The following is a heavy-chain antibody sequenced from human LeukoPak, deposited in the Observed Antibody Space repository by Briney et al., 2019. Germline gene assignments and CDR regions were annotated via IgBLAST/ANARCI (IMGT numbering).Heavy chain of an antibody. CDR3: ARQIRPRTSEQYYFDY. J-gene: IGHJ4*02. D-gene: IGHD1-1*01. CDR1: GGSISSSSYY. V-gene: IGHV4-39*01. Sequence: SETLSLTCTVSGGSISSSSYYWGWIRQPPGKGLEWIGSIYYSGSTYYNPSLKSRVTISVDTSKNQFSLKLSSVTAADTAVYYCARQIRPRTSEQYYFDYWGQGTLVTVSS. CDR2: IYYSGST.